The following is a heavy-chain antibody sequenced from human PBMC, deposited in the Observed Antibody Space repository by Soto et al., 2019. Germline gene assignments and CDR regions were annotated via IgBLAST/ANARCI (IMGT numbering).Heavy chain of an antibody. CDR2: ICGSGGST. J-gene: IGHJ4*02. V-gene: IGHV3-23*01. CDR1: GFTFSSYA. Sequence: EVQLLESGGGLVQPGGSLRLACVASGFTFSSYAMTWVRQAPGKGLVLVSGICGSGGSTYYADSVKGRFTISRDNSKNTLYLQMNSLRAEDTAVYFCAQVRGVVALDGYFDCWGQGTLVTVSS. D-gene: IGHD2-15*01. CDR3: AQVRGVVALDGYFDC.